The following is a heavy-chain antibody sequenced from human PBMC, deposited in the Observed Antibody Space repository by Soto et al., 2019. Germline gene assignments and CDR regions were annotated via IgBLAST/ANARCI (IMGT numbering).Heavy chain of an antibody. CDR2: VYYTGST. J-gene: IGHJ4*02. V-gene: IGHV4-59*08. CDR1: GGSISGSY. D-gene: IGHD4-17*01. CDR3: ARGVTTVTTIDY. Sequence: SETLSLTCTVSGGSISGSYWSWIRQPPGKGLEWIAHVYYTGSTDYNPSLQSRLTISVDTSKNQFSLRVSSVTAADTAVYYCARGVTTVTTIDYWGQGTLVTVSS.